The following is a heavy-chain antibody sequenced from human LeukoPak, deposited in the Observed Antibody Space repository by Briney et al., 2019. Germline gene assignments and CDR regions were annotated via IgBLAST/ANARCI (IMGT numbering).Heavy chain of an antibody. V-gene: IGHV3-15*01. CDR3: TTEVSVAGLRY. Sequence: GGSLRLSRAASGFTFSNAWMSWVRQAPGKGLEWVGRIKSKTDGGTTDYAAPVKGRFTISRDDSKNTLYLQMNSLKTEDTAVYYCTTEVSVAGLRYWGQGTLVTVSS. D-gene: IGHD6-19*01. CDR2: IKSKTDGGTT. CDR1: GFTFSNAW. J-gene: IGHJ4*02.